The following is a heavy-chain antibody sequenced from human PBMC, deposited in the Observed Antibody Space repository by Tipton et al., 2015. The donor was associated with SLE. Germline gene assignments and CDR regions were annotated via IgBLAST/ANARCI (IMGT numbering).Heavy chain of an antibody. V-gene: IGHV4-61*09. J-gene: IGHJ4*02. D-gene: IGHD1-26*01. CDR1: GGSISSGSYY. Sequence: TLSLTCTVSGGSISSGSYYWSWIRQPPGKGLEWIGYIYTSGSTNYNPSLKSQVTISVDTSKNQFSLKLSSVTAADTAVYYCARVWAGKYSGSYYFDYWGQGTLVTVSS. CDR2: IYTSGST. CDR3: ARVWAGKYSGSYYFDY.